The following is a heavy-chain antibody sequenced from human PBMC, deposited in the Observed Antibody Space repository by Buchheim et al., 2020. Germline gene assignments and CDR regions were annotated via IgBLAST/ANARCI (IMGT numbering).Heavy chain of an antibody. J-gene: IGHJ4*02. D-gene: IGHD3-10*01. Sequence: EVQLVESGGGLVQPGGSLRLSCAASGFSFSTSWMHWVRQVPGKGLVWVSRINSDGSGTIYADSVKGRFTISRDNAKNTLFLQMNSLRAEDTAIYYCTRDSTSGSYDYWGQGTL. CDR1: GFSFSTSW. V-gene: IGHV3-74*01. CDR2: INSDGSGT. CDR3: TRDSTSGSYDY.